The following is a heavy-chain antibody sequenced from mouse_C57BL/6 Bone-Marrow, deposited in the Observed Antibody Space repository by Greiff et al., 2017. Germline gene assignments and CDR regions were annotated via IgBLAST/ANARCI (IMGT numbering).Heavy chain of an antibody. CDR1: GYTFTSYG. J-gene: IGHJ2*01. V-gene: IGHV1-81*01. D-gene: IGHD4-1*01. CDR2: IYPRSGNT. Sequence: QVQLKESGAELARPGASVKLSCKASGYTFTSYGISWVKQRTGQGLEWIGEIYPRSGNTYYNEKFKGKATLTADKSSSTAYMELRSLTSEDSAVYFCARQDWGPYFDYWGQGTTLTVSS. CDR3: ARQDWGPYFDY.